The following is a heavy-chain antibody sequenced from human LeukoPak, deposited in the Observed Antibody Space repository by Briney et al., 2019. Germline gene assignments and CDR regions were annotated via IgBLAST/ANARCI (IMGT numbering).Heavy chain of an antibody. CDR2: INPDGSEK. D-gene: IGHD3-10*02. CDR1: GFTFSSHW. CDR3: ATANSHVSHYFDY. V-gene: IGHV3-7*01. Sequence: GGSLRLSCAASGFTFSSHWMSWVRQAPGKGLEWVASINPDGSEKYYVDSVKGRFTISRDNAQNSLYLQLNSLRAEDTAVYYCATANSHVSHYFDYWGQGTLVTVSS. J-gene: IGHJ4*02.